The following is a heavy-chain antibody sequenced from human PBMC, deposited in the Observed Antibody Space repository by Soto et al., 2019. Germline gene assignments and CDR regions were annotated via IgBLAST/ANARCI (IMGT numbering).Heavy chain of an antibody. D-gene: IGHD2-15*01. CDR2: IYYSGST. J-gene: IGHJ4*02. CDR1: GGSLSSSTW. V-gene: IGHV4-4*02. CDR3: VHHGGDPYSHDF. Sequence: SETLSLTCAVSGGSLSSSTWWSWVRQPPGKALEWLGEIYYSGSTKYNPSLNSRVTISADQSKNDFSLRLNSVTAAETAVYYCVHHGGDPYSHDFWGQGIWVTVSS.